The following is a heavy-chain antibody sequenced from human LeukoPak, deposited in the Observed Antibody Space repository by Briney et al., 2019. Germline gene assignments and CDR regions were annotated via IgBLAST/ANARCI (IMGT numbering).Heavy chain of an antibody. V-gene: IGHV3-23*01. Sequence: TGGSLRLSCAASGFTFTNYAMSWVRQSPKKGLEWVSVISASGGSTNYADSVKGRFTISRDNSKNTLYLQMNSLRAEDTAVYYWAKDHRVLLGLGEAIYYFASGAQEPLAP. D-gene: IGHD3-10*01. CDR1: GFTFTNYA. J-gene: IGHJ4*01. CDR3: AKDHRVLLGLGEAIYYFAS. CDR2: ISASGGST.